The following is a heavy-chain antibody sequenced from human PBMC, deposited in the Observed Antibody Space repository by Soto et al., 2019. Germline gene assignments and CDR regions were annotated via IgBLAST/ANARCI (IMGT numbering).Heavy chain of an antibody. Sequence: DVQLLESGGGLVQPGGSLRLSCVVSGFSFSYAIIWVRQAPGKGQEWVSGITGGGRTGYAASVKGRFTFSSNNAKNTGYPQMNSLGAEYPAMYYCAKDAVYNEGLWLVSDWGQGTLVTVS. CDR3: AKDAVYNEGLWLVSD. D-gene: IGHD2-21*01. CDR1: GFSFSYA. CDR2: ITGGGRT. V-gene: IGHV3-23*01. J-gene: IGHJ4*02.